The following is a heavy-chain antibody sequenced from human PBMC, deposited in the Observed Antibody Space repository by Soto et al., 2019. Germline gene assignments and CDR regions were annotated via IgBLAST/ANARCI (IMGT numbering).Heavy chain of an antibody. CDR1: GGSFSGYY. CDR3: ARLCGRRSTSCRYDY. D-gene: IGHD2-2*01. Sequence: SETLSLTCAVYGGSFSGYYWSWIRQPPGKGLEWIGEINHSGSTNYNPSLKSRVTISVDTSKNQFSLKLSSVTAADTAVYYCARLCGRRSTSCRYDYWGQGTLVTVSS. J-gene: IGHJ4*02. V-gene: IGHV4-34*01. CDR2: INHSGST.